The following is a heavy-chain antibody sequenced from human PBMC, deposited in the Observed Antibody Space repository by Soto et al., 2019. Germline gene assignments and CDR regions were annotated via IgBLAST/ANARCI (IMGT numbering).Heavy chain of an antibody. Sequence: EESLKISCKGSGYSFTSYWIGWVRQMPGKGLEWMGIIYPGDSDTRYSPSFQGQVTISRDNSKNTLYLQMNSLRAEDTAVYYCARDLRGNCPFDYWGQGTLVTVSS. V-gene: IGHV5-51*01. CDR3: ARDLRGNCPFDY. J-gene: IGHJ4*02. CDR1: GYSFTSYW. D-gene: IGHD2-15*01. CDR2: IYPGDSDT.